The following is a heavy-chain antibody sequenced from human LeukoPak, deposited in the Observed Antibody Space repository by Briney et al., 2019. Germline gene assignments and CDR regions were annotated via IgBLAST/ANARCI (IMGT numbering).Heavy chain of an antibody. V-gene: IGHV1-69*05. Sequence: SVKVSCKASGGTFSSYAISWVRQAPGQGLEWMGGIIPIFGTANYAQKFQGRVTITTDESTSTAYMELSSLRAEDTAVYYCLLQMTYGELSDPDFRGQGTLVTVSS. CDR2: IIPIFGTA. D-gene: IGHD3-16*02. CDR3: LLQMTYGELSDPDF. CDR1: GGTFSSYA. J-gene: IGHJ4*02.